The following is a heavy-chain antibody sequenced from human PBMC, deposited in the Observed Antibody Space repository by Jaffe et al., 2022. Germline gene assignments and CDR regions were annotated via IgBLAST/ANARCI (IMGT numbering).Heavy chain of an antibody. CDR3: AREHSGYVPRHDAFDI. CDR2: ISSSGSTI. J-gene: IGHJ3*02. V-gene: IGHV3-48*03. D-gene: IGHD5-12*01. CDR1: GFTFSSYE. Sequence: EVQLVESGGGLVQPGGSLRLSCAASGFTFSSYEMNWVRQAPGKGLEWVSYISSSGSTIYYADSVKGRFTISRDNAKNSLYLQMNSLRAEDTAVYYCAREHSGYVPRHDAFDIWGQGTMVTVSS.